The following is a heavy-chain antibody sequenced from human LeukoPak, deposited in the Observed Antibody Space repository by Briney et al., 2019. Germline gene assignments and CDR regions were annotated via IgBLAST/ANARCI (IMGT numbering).Heavy chain of an antibody. CDR1: GGSISSYY. D-gene: IGHD3-22*01. CDR2: IYYSGST. V-gene: IGHV4-59*08. Sequence: SEPLSLTCPVSGGSISSYYWSWIRRPPGKGLEWIGYIYYSGSTNYNPSLKSRVTISVDTSKNQFSLKLSSVTAADTAVYYCARLIDAFDIWGQGTMVTVSS. J-gene: IGHJ3*02. CDR3: ARLIDAFDI.